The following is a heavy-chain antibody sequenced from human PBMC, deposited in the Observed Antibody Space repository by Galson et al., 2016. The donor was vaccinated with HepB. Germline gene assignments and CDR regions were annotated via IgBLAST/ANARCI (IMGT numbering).Heavy chain of an antibody. CDR2: IIPVFAAA. D-gene: IGHD5/OR15-5a*01. J-gene: IGHJ6*03. CDR3: AREVYARLQYYMDV. Sequence: SVKVSCKASGGTFSSYAISWVRQAPGQGLEWMGGIIPVFAAANYAQKFQGRVTITADKSTSTAYMELSSLRSEDTAVYYCAREVYARLQYYMDVWGKGTTVTVSS. CDR1: GGTFSSYA. V-gene: IGHV1-69*06.